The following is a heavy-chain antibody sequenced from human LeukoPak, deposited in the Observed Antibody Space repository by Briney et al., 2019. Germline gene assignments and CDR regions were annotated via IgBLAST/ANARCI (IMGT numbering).Heavy chain of an antibody. D-gene: IGHD3-22*01. CDR2: IYYSGST. V-gene: IGHV4-30-4*08. CDR1: GGSISSGDYY. J-gene: IGHJ3*02. CDR3: ARDSRRDAFDI. Sequence: SQTLSLTCTVSGGSISSGDYYWSWIRQPPGKGLEWIGYIYYSGSTYYSPSLKSRVTISVDTSKNQFSLKLSSVTAADTAVYYCARDSRRDAFDIWGQGTMVTVSS.